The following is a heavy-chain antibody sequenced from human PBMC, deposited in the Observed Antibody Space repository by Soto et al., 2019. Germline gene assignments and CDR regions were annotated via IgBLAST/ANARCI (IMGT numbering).Heavy chain of an antibody. CDR2: MNPNSGNT. D-gene: IGHD1-1*01. J-gene: IGHJ3*02. CDR1: GYTFTSYD. CDR3: ARERGDAFDI. Sequence: ASVKVSCKASGYTFTSYDINWVRQATGQGLEWMGWMNPNSGNTAYAQKFQGRVAMTRNTSISTAYMELSSLRSEDTAGYYCARERGDAFDIWGQGTMVTVSS. V-gene: IGHV1-8*01.